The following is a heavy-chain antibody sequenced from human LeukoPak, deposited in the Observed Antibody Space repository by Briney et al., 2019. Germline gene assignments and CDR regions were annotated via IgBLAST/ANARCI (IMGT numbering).Heavy chain of an antibody. V-gene: IGHV3-7*01. D-gene: IGHD3-10*01. CDR2: IKQDGSEK. J-gene: IGHJ4*02. CDR1: GVTFSSDW. CDR3: ASVWFGALFDY. Sequence: GGALRLSCAASGVTFSSDWMSSVRQAPGKGLEWVPNIKQDGSEKYYVDSVKGRFTISRDNDKNSLYPQMNSLRAEDTAVYYCASVWFGALFDYWGQGTLVTVSS.